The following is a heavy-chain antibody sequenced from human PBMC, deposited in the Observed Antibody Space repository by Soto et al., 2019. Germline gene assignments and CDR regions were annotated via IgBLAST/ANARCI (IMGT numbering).Heavy chain of an antibody. J-gene: IGHJ4*02. CDR1: GCSISSSSYY. D-gene: IGHD6-13*01. V-gene: IGHV4-39*01. Sequence: PSETLSLTCTVSGCSISSSSYYWGWIRQPPGKGLEWIGSIYYSGSTYYNPSLKSRVTISVGTSKNQFSLKLSSVTAADTAVYYCAILQGPTDHTRIAHFGYWGQGTLVTVSS. CDR2: IYYSGST. CDR3: AILQGPTDHTRIAHFGY.